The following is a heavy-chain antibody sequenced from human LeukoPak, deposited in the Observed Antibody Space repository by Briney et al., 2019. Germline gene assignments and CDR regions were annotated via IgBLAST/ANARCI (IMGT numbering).Heavy chain of an antibody. D-gene: IGHD3/OR15-3a*01. V-gene: IGHV4-38-2*02. J-gene: IGHJ6*03. CDR3: ARAPVWTGYYYYMDV. CDR1: GYSISSGYY. Sequence: SETLSLTCTVSGYSISSGYYWGWIRQPPGKGLEWIGSIYHSGSTYYNPSLKSRVTISVDTSKNQFSLKLSSVTAADTAVYYCARAPVWTGYYYYMDVWGKGTTVTVSS. CDR2: IYHSGST.